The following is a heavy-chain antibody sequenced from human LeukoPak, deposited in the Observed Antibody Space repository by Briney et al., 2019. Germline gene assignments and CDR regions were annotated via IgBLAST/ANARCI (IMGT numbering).Heavy chain of an antibody. Sequence: ASVKVSCKASGYTFTGYYMHWVRQAPGQGLEWMGWINPNSGGTNYAQKFQGRVTMTRDMSTSTVYMELSSLRSEDTAVYYCARDQDRIRGYSGHDSAFDYWGQGTLVTVSS. CDR3: ARDQDRIRGYSGHDSAFDY. V-gene: IGHV1-2*02. J-gene: IGHJ4*02. CDR2: INPNSGGT. D-gene: IGHD5-12*01. CDR1: GYTFTGYY.